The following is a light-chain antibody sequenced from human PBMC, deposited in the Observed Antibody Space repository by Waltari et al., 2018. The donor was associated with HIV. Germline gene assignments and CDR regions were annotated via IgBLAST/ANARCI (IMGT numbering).Light chain of an antibody. J-gene: IGLJ2*01. CDR2: EVN. CDR1: SSDVGGYNL. V-gene: IGLV2-23*02. Sequence: QSALTQPASVSGSPGQSITMSCTGTSSDVGGYNLVPWYQQHPGQAPKLIIYEVNKRPPGITNRFSGFKSGNTASLTITGLQAEDEADYHCCSYAIGGTFVFGGGTKVTVL. CDR3: CSYAIGGTFV.